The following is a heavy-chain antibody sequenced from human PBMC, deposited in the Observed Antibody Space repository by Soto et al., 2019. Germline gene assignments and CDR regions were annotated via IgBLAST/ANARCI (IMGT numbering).Heavy chain of an antibody. CDR3: ARVWGSYRYFGY. V-gene: IGHV1-69*13. J-gene: IGHJ4*02. CDR2: IIPIFGTA. D-gene: IGHD3-16*02. Sequence: SVKVSCKASGGTFSSYAISWVRQAPGQGLEWMGGIIPIFGTANYAQKFQGRVTITADESTSTAYMELSSLRSEDTAVYYCARVWGSYRYFGYWGQGTLVTVSS. CDR1: GGTFSSYA.